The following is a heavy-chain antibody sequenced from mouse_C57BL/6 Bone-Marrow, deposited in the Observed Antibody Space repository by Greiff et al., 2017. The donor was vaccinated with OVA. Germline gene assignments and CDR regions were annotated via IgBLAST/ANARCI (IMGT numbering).Heavy chain of an antibody. Sequence: EVKLQESGGGLVQPGGSLKLSCAASGFTFSDYYMYWVRQTPEKRLEWVAYISNGGGSTYYPDTVKGRFTISRDNAKNTLYLQMSRLKSEDTAMYYCARQGYSNYGWFAYWGQGTLVTVSA. CDR1: GFTFSDYY. CDR2: ISNGGGST. D-gene: IGHD2-5*01. V-gene: IGHV5-12*01. J-gene: IGHJ3*01. CDR3: ARQGYSNYGWFAY.